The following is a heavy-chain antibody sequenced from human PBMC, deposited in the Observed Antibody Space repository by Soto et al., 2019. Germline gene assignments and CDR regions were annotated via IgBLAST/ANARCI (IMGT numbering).Heavy chain of an antibody. J-gene: IGHJ4*02. Sequence: QVQLVESGGGVVQPGRSLRLSCAASGFTFSSYGMHWVRQAPGKGLEWVAVIWYDGSNKYYADSVKGRFTISRDNSKNTLYLQMNSLRAEDTAVYYCARDHYYGSGSYIVYWGQGTLVTVSS. D-gene: IGHD3-10*01. CDR3: ARDHYYGSGSYIVY. CDR1: GFTFSSYG. CDR2: IWYDGSNK. V-gene: IGHV3-33*01.